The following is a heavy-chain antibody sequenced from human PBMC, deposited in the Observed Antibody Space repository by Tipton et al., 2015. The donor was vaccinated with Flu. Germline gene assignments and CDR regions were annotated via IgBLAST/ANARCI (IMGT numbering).Heavy chain of an antibody. CDR2: MHTSAGT. Sequence: GEALGSSYYWAWIRQPPGRGLEWIGNMHTSAGTYYNLSLRSRVTISVDRSKNQFSLKVFSVTAADTAVYYCGRDPDADFGYGVDVWGPGTTVTVSS. D-gene: IGHD4-17*01. CDR3: GRDPDADFGYGVDV. V-gene: IGHV4-38-2*02. CDR1: GEALGSSYY. J-gene: IGHJ6*02.